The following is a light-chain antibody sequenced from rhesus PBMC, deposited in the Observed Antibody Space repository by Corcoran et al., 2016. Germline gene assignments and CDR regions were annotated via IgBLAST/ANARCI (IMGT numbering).Light chain of an antibody. V-gene: IGKV1-28*01. CDR1: QGISSY. CDR2: AAS. J-gene: IGKJ1*01. Sequence: DIQMTQSPSSLSASVGDTVTITCRASQGISSYLNWFQQKPGKAPRLLIYAASSLASGVPSRFVGSGSGTECTLTISSLQPEEFAAYYCLQHNSYPWTFGQGTKVEIK. CDR3: LQHNSYPWT.